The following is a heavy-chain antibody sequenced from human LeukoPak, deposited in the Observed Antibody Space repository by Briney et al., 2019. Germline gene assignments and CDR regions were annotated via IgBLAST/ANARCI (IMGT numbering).Heavy chain of an antibody. CDR1: SFTVSSSY. D-gene: IGHD4/OR15-4a*01. J-gene: IGHJ4*02. CDR3: ARDLYDYGSY. Sequence: GGSLRLSCAASSFTVSSSYMTWVRQAPGKGLEWVSIIYSGGSTYYADSVKGRFTISRDNSKNTLYLQMNSLRTEDTAVYHCARDLYDYGSYWGQGTLVTVSS. CDR2: IYSGGST. V-gene: IGHV3-66*01.